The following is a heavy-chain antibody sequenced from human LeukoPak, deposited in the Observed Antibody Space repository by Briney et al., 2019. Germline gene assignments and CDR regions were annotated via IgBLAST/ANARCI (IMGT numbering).Heavy chain of an antibody. CDR2: INYSGST. V-gene: IGHV4-39*01. J-gene: IGHJ4*02. CDR1: GGSVSSGSYY. CDR3: ARYVVYGSGKYYFDY. Sequence: SETLSLTCTVSGGSVSSGSYYWSWIRQPPGKGLEWIASINYSGSTYYNPSLKSRVTISVDTSENQFSLKLSSVTAADTAVYYCARYVVYGSGKYYFDYWGQGTLVTVSS. D-gene: IGHD3-10*01.